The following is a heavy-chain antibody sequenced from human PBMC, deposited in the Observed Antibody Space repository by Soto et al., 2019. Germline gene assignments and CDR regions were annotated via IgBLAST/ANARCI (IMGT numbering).Heavy chain of an antibody. CDR1: CGSISSYY. J-gene: IGHJ5*02. CDR2: IYYSGST. D-gene: IGHD6-13*01. V-gene: IGHV4-59*01. CDR3: ARYDEAAANNWFDP. Sequence: PSETLSLTCTVSCGSISSYYWSWIRQPPGKGLEWIGYIYYSGSTNYNPSLKSRVTISVDTSKNQFSLKLSSVTAADTAVYYCARYDEAAANNWFDPWGQGTLVTVSS.